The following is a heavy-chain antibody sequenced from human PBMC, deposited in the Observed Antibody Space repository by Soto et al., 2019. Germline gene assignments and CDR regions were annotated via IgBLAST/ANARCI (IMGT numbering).Heavy chain of an antibody. CDR2: ISSNGGST. CDR1: GFTFSSYA. D-gene: IGHD3-10*01. J-gene: IGHJ5*02. V-gene: IGHV3-64*01. Sequence: GGSLRLSCAASGFTFSSYAMHWVRQAPGKGLEYVSAISSNGGSTYYANSVKGRFTISRDNSKNTLYLQMGSLRAEDMAVYYCARDSALRRGFGFDPWGQGTLVTVSS. CDR3: ARDSALRRGFGFDP.